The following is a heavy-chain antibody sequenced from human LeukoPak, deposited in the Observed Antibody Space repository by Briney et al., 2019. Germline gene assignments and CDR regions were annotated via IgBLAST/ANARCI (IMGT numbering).Heavy chain of an antibody. J-gene: IGHJ4*02. CDR1: GFTFSSYA. CDR3: AKDLPYSGWDELGY. D-gene: IGHD5-12*01. V-gene: IGHV3-23*01. CDR2: ISGSGGST. Sequence: PGASLRLPCAASGFTFSSYAMSWVRQAPGKGLEWVSAISGSGGSTYYADSVKGRFTISRDNSKNTLYLQMNSLRAEDTAAYYCAKDLPYSGWDELGYWGQGTLVTVSS.